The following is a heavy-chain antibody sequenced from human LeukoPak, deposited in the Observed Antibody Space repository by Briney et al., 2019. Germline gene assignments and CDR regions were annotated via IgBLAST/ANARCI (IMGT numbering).Heavy chain of an antibody. Sequence: PGGSLRLSCAASGFTFSSYAMSWVRQAPGKGLEWVSAISGSGGSTYYADSVKGRFTISRDNSKNTLYLQMNSLKAEDTAVYYCAKGGSYLPSLLRYFDLWGRGTLVTVSP. D-gene: IGHD1-26*01. J-gene: IGHJ2*01. CDR2: ISGSGGST. CDR3: AKGGSYLPSLLRYFDL. V-gene: IGHV3-23*01. CDR1: GFTFSSYA.